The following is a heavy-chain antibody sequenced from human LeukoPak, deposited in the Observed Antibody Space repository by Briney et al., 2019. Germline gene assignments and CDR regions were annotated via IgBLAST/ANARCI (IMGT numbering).Heavy chain of an antibody. CDR2: ITHSGST. CDR3: ARKYCTTTSCSYAFDI. Sequence: SETLSLTCTVSGGSIRNYYWSWIRQPPGKGLEWIGEITHSGSTNYNPSLESRVVISVDTSKNQFSLKLSSVTAADTAVYFCARKYCTTTSCSYAFDIWGQGTMVTVSS. D-gene: IGHD2-2*01. CDR1: GGSIRNYY. J-gene: IGHJ3*02. V-gene: IGHV4-34*01.